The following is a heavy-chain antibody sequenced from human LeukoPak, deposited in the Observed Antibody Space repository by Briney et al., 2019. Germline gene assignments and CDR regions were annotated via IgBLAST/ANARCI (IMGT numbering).Heavy chain of an antibody. J-gene: IGHJ3*02. CDR2: INPNSGGT. CDR3: ARGVLLQGRGAFDI. D-gene: IGHD2-15*01. CDR1: GYTFTGYY. Sequence: ASVKVSCKASGYTFTGYYMHWVRQAPGQGLEWMGWINPNSGGTNYAQKFQGRVTMTRDTSIDTAYMELSSLTYDDTAVYYCARGVLLQGRGAFDIWGQGTMVTVSS. V-gene: IGHV1-2*02.